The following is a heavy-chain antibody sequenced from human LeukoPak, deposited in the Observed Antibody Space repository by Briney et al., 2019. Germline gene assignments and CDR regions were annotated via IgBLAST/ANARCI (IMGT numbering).Heavy chain of an antibody. CDR3: ARRYSGYDFLGYFDY. CDR2: ISSNGGST. CDR1: GFTFSSYA. J-gene: IGHJ4*02. D-gene: IGHD5-12*01. V-gene: IGHV3-64*01. Sequence: PGGSLRLSCAASGFTFSSYAMHWVRQAPGKGLEYVSAISSNGGSTYYANSVQGRFTISRDNSKNTLYLQMGSLRAEDMAVYYCARRYSGYDFLGYFDYWGQGTLVTVSS.